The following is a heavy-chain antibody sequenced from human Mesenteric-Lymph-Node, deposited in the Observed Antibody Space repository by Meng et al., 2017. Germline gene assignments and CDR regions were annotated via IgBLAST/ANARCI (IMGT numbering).Heavy chain of an antibody. J-gene: IGHJ4*02. D-gene: IGHD5-18*01. CDR3: AREIYTYGSY. Sequence: GESLKISCAASGLSVSSNHMSWVRQAPGKGLEWVSGIYAGGSTYSAESVKDRFTISRDNSKNTVYLQMNSLRPEDTAVYYCAREIYTYGSYWGQGTLVTVSS. V-gene: IGHV3-66*02. CDR1: GLSVSSNH. CDR2: IYAGGST.